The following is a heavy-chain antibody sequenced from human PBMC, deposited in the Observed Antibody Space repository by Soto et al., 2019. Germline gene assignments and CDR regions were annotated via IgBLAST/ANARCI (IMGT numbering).Heavy chain of an antibody. CDR1: GFTFSSYD. Sequence: EVQLVESGGGLVQPGGSLRLSCAASGFTFSSYDMHWVRQATGKGLEWVSAIGTAGDTYYPGSVKGRFTISRENAKNSLYLQMNSLRAEDTAVYYCASALRGRYYYYYGMDVWGQGTTVTVSS. J-gene: IGHJ6*02. CDR3: ASALRGRYYYYYGMDV. CDR2: IGTAGDT. V-gene: IGHV3-13*01. D-gene: IGHD3-16*01.